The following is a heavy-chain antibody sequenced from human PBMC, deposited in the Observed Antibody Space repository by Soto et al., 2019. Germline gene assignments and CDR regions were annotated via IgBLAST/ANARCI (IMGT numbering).Heavy chain of an antibody. CDR3: AKSRYSDSSGDFYDF. J-gene: IGHJ4*02. D-gene: IGHD3-22*01. V-gene: IGHV3-23*01. Sequence: EVQLLESGGGLVQPGGSLGHSCAASGFTFSNYAMSWVRQAPGKGLEWVSGIGGRATSAYYADSVKGRFAISRDNSYNTLFLQLYSLRAEDTAVYYCAKSRYSDSSGDFYDFWGQGTLVSVSS. CDR1: GFTFSNYA. CDR2: IGGRATSA.